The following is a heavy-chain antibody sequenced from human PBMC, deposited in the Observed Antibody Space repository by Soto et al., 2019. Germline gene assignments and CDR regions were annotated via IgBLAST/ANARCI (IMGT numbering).Heavy chain of an antibody. V-gene: IGHV1-69*13. CDR3: ARDGPRIIGTTWWFDP. CDR2: IIPIFGTA. J-gene: IGHJ5*02. Sequence: SVKVSCKASGGTFSSYAISWVRQAPGQGLEWMGGIIPIFGTANYAQKFQGRVTITANESTSTAYMELSSLRSEDTAVYYCARDGPRIIGTTWWFDPWGQGTLVTVSS. D-gene: IGHD1-20*01. CDR1: GGTFSSYA.